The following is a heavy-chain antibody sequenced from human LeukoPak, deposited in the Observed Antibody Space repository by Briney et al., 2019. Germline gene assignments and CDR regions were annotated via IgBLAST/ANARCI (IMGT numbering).Heavy chain of an antibody. CDR1: GFTFSDYD. CDR3: AKGWYYFDY. J-gene: IGHJ4*02. D-gene: IGHD6-19*01. CDR2: ISNSGSNT. V-gene: IGHV3-11*03. Sequence: GGSLRLSCAASGFTFSDYDMSWIRQAPGKGLQWVSYISNSGSNTNYADSVKGRFTISRDNSKNSLYLQMNSLRTEDTALYYCAKGWYYFDYWGQGTLVTVSS.